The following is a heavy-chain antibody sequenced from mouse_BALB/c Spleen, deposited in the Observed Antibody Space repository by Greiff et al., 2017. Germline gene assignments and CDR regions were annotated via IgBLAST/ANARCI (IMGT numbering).Heavy chain of an antibody. D-gene: IGHD2-1*01. CDR2: IWSGGST. V-gene: IGHV2-2*02. J-gene: IGHJ1*01. Sequence: QVQLKQSGPGLVQPSQSLSITCTVSGFSLTSYGVHWVRQSPGKGLEWLGVIWSGGSTDYNAAFISRLSISKDNSKSQVFFKMNSLQANDTAIYYCARGYGNYVGYWYFDVWGAGTTVTVSS. CDR3: ARGYGNYVGYWYFDV. CDR1: GFSLTSYG.